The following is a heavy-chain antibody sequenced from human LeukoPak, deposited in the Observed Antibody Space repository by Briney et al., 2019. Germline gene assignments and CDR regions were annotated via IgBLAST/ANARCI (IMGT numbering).Heavy chain of an antibody. D-gene: IGHD2-15*01. J-gene: IGHJ4*02. CDR2: ISSSGSTI. Sequence: PGGSLRLSCAGSGFTFSNSWMGWVRQAPGKGLEWVSYISSSGSTIYYADSVKGRFTISRDNAKNSLYLQMNSLRAEDTAVYYCARGISGYCSGGSCYGDYWGQGTLVTVSS. CDR1: GFTFSNSW. CDR3: ARGISGYCSGGSCYGDY. V-gene: IGHV3-11*01.